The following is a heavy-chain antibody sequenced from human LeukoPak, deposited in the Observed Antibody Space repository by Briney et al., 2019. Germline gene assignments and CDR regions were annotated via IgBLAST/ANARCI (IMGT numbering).Heavy chain of an antibody. J-gene: IGHJ4*02. D-gene: IGHD5-24*01. CDR3: ARGDGYHRALDY. Sequence: PSETLSLTCSVSGGSISSYYWSWIRQPPGKGLEWIGYIYYSGSTNYNPSLKSRVTISVDTSKNQFSLKLSSVTAADTAVYYCARGDGYHRALDYWGQGTLVTVSS. CDR2: IYYSGST. V-gene: IGHV4-59*01. CDR1: GGSISSYY.